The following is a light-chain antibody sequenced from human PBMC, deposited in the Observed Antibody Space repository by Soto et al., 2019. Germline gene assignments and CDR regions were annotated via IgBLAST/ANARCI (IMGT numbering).Light chain of an antibody. V-gene: IGKV1-39*01. CDR1: QSISRC. CDR2: AAS. Sequence: DLQMTQSPSSLSASVGDRVTITCRASQSISRCLHWYQKRPGTAPKVLIYAASSLQSGVPSRFSGSGSGTDFTLTISNLQPEDFATYYCQQSFSTPRTFGQGTKVEIK. CDR3: QQSFSTPRT. J-gene: IGKJ1*01.